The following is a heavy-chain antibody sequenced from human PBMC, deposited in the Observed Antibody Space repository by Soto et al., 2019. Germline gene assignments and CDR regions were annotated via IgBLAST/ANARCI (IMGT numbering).Heavy chain of an antibody. CDR1: GGSFTGYY. V-gene: IGHV4-34*01. CDR2: INQSGTA. J-gene: IGHJ3*01. Sequence: QVQLQQWGAGLLKPTETLSLTCAVSGGSFTGYYWSWIRQPPGRGLEWIGEINQSGTATYNPSLKSRVTISVGASKKQFSLRLTSVTAADTALYYCAGYSSSFVAFEVWGHGTEVTVSS. CDR3: AGYSSSFVAFEV. D-gene: IGHD3-10*01.